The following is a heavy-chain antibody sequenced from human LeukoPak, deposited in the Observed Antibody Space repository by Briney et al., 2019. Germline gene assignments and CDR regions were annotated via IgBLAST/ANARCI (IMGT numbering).Heavy chain of an antibody. V-gene: IGHV3-21*01. D-gene: IGHD3-9*01. CDR1: GFTFSTHS. CDR3: ARDSDLTGYPKRHNWFDP. J-gene: IGHJ5*02. Sequence: GGSLRLSCAASGFTFSTHSMSWVRQSPGKGLDWVSSISSGSSHIYYADSMKGRFTISRDNAKNSLFLQMNSLRAEDTAVYYCARDSDLTGYPKRHNWFDPWGQGTLVTVSS. CDR2: ISSGSSHI.